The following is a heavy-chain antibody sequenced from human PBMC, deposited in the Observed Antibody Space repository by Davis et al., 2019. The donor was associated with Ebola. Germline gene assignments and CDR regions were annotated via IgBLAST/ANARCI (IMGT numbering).Heavy chain of an antibody. D-gene: IGHD2-15*01. J-gene: IGHJ3*02. CDR3: TNQREGGGFDI. CDR1: GFTFSNYG. V-gene: IGHV3-33*06. CDR2: IWYDGSQR. Sequence: PGGSLRLSCASSGFTFSNYGMHWVRQAPGKGLEWVAIIWYDGSQRYYAESVKGRFTVSRDNSKDRLYLQMNNLRAEDTAIYYCTNQREGGGFDIWGQGTMVTVSS.